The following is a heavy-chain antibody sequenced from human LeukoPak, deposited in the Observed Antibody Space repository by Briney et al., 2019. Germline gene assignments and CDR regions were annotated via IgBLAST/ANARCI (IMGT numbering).Heavy chain of an antibody. J-gene: IGHJ4*02. D-gene: IGHD2-2*01. CDR1: GGSFSGYY. V-gene: IGHV4-34*01. Sequence: SETLSLTCAVYGGSFSGYYWSWIRQPPGKGLEWIGEINHSGSTNYNPSLKSRVTISVDTSKNHFSLKLSSVTAADTAVYYCARGSPPDYCSSSSCYDDYWGQGTLVTVSS. CDR2: INHSGST. CDR3: ARGSPPDYCSSSSCYDDY.